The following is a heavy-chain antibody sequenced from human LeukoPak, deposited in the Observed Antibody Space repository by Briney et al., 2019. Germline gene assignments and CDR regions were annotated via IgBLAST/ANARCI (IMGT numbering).Heavy chain of an antibody. V-gene: IGHV5-51*01. CDR1: GYSFTSYW. J-gene: IGHJ5*02. Sequence: GESLKISCKGSGYSFTSYWIGWVRQMPGKGLEWMGNIYPGDSDTRYSPSFQGQVTISADKSISTAYLQWSSLKASDTAMYYCARRGIAAAGTHWFDPWGQGTLVTVSS. CDR2: IYPGDSDT. D-gene: IGHD6-13*01. CDR3: ARRGIAAAGTHWFDP.